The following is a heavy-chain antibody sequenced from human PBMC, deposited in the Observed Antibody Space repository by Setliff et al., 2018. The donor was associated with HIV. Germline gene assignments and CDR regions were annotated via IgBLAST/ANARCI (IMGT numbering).Heavy chain of an antibody. D-gene: IGHD3-10*01. CDR1: ADTFTNCL. V-gene: IGHV1-69*13. J-gene: IGHJ3*02. CDR2: IIPIFGTA. CDR3: ARGVTLVRGGRGDI. Sequence: SVKVSCKASADTFTNCLINWVRQAPGQGLEWMGGIIPIFGTANYAQKFQGRVTITADESTSTAYMELSSLRSEDTAVYYCARGVTLVRGGRGDIWGQGTMVTVSS.